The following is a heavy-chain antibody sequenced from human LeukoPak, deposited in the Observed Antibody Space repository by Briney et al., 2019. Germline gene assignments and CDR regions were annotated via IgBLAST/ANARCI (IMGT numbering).Heavy chain of an antibody. CDR3: ARQRDALYYFDS. J-gene: IGHJ4*02. CDR2: IYYSGST. V-gene: IGHV4-59*08. D-gene: IGHD5-24*01. Sequence: SETLSLTCTVSGGSIRSYYWSWIRQPPGKGLEWIGYIYYSGSTNYNPSLKSRLTISVDTSKNQFSLKLSSVTAADTAVCYCARQRDALYYFDSWGQGTLVTVSS. CDR1: GGSIRSYY.